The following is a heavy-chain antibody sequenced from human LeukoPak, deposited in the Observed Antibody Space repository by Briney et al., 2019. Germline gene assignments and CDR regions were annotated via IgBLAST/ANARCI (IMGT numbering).Heavy chain of an antibody. CDR3: TRAARAPDY. CDR1: GFTFGDYV. CDR2: IRSKAYGATP. Sequence: GGSLRLSCTASGFTFGDYVMSWFRRAPGKGLEWVGLIRSKAYGATPEYAASVKGRFTISRDDSKSIAYLQMNSLKTEDTAVYYCTRAARAPDYWGQGTLVTVSS. J-gene: IGHJ4*02. V-gene: IGHV3-49*03.